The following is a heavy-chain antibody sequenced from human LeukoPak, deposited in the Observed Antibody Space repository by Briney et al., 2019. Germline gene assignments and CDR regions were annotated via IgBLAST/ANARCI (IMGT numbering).Heavy chain of an antibody. CDR2: IYTSGST. V-gene: IGHV4-4*07. CDR1: GGSISSYY. J-gene: IGHJ5*02. D-gene: IGHD1-26*01. CDR3: ARDGTSGSYSDWFDP. Sequence: SETLSLTCTVSGGSISSYYWSWIRQPAGKGLEWIGRIYTSGSTNYNPSLKSRVTMSVDTSKNQFSLKLSSVTAADTAVYYCARDGTSGSYSDWFDPWGQGTLATVSS.